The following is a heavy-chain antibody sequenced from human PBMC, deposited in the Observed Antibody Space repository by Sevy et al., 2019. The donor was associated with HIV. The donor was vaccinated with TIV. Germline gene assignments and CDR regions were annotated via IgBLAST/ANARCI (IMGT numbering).Heavy chain of an antibody. V-gene: IGHV3-48*03. CDR3: ARVDANYVKGFDP. Sequence: GGSLRLSCKASGFTFSSYEMNWVRQAPGKGLEWVSYISSTGTTIKYADSVKGRFTISRDNAKNSLYMQMNSLRAEDTAVYYCARVDANYVKGFDPWGQGTLVTVSS. J-gene: IGHJ5*02. CDR1: GFTFSSYE. CDR2: ISSTGTTI. D-gene: IGHD3-10*02.